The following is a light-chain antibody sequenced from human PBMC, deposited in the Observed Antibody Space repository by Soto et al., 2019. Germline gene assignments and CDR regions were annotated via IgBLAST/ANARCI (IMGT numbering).Light chain of an antibody. J-gene: IGKJ1*01. Sequence: EIVMTQSPATLSVSPGERATLSCRASQSVSSNLAWYQQKPGQAPRLLIYGASTRATGIPARFSGSGSGTDFTLTISSLQSEDFAVYYCQQYNKWPVAFGQGTKVEIK. V-gene: IGKV3-15*01. CDR3: QQYNKWPVA. CDR2: GAS. CDR1: QSVSSN.